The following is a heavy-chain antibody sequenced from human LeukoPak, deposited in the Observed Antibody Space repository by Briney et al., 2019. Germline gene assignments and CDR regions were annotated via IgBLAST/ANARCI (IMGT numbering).Heavy chain of an antibody. CDR2: ISGSGGST. J-gene: IGHJ4*02. Sequence: GGSLRLSCAAPGFTFSSYAMSWVRQAPGKGLEWVSAISGSGGSTYYADSVKGRFTISRDNSKNTLYLQMNSLRAEDTAVYYCAKAGEGFYGPYDYWGQGTLVTVSS. CDR3: AKAGEGFYGPYDY. V-gene: IGHV3-23*01. CDR1: GFTFSSYA. D-gene: IGHD1-1*01.